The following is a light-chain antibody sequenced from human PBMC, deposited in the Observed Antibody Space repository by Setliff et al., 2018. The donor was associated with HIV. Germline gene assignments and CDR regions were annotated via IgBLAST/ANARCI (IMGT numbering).Light chain of an antibody. Sequence: QSVLTQPASVSGSPGQSITISCTGTNSDVGGFDYVSWYQQYPDRAPQLLIYEVTNRPSGVSNRFSGSKSGNTASLTISGLQPEDESDYYCSSFTSTSTVVFGGGTKVTVL. CDR1: NSDVGGFDY. V-gene: IGLV2-14*01. CDR3: SSFTSTSTVV. CDR2: EVT. J-gene: IGLJ2*01.